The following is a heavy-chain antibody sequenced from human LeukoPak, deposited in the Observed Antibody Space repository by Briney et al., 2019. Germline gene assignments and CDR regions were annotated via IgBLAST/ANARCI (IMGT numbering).Heavy chain of an antibody. CDR1: GFTFSSYA. CDR3: PARGYSDYGDAFDI. CDR2: ISGSGGST. J-gene: IGHJ3*02. Sequence: PGGSLRLSCAASGFTFSSYAMSWVRQAPGKGLEWVSAISGSGGSTYYADSVKGRFTISRDNAKKSLYLQMSSLRAEDTAVYYCPARGYSDYGDAFDIWGQGTMVTVSS. D-gene: IGHD4-11*01. V-gene: IGHV3-23*01.